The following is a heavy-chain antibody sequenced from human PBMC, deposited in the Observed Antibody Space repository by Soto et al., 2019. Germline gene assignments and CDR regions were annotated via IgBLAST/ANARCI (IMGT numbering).Heavy chain of an antibody. CDR1: GFTFSSYG. V-gene: IGHV3-30*03. J-gene: IGHJ4*02. Sequence: GGSLRLSCAASGFTFSSYGMHWVRQAPGKGLEWVAIISYDGSNKYYADSVKGRFTISRDNSKNTLYLQMNSLRAEDTAVYYCARDHSSSWYYFDYWGQGTLVTVYS. CDR3: ARDHSSSWYYFDY. D-gene: IGHD6-13*01. CDR2: ISYDGSNK.